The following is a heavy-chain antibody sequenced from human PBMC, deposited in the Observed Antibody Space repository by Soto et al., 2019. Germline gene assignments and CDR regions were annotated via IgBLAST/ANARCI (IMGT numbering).Heavy chain of an antibody. CDR3: ARDNCYYDSSGYSTCFDY. CDR1: GVTFSSYA. CDR2: IIPIFGTA. D-gene: IGHD3-22*01. V-gene: IGHV1-69*12. J-gene: IGHJ4*02. Sequence: QVQLVQSGAEVKKPGSSVKVSCKASGVTFSSYAISWVRQAPGQGLEWMGGIIPIFGTANYAQKLQGRVTITADESTSTAYMELSSLRSEDTAVYYCARDNCYYDSSGYSTCFDYWGQGTLVTVSS.